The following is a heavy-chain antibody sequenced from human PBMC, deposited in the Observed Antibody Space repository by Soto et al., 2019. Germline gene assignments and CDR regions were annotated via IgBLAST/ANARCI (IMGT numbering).Heavy chain of an antibody. CDR3: ARGLSRAVSIFGEGAYFDY. CDR1: GFTFSTYA. CDR2: ISYDGNNK. J-gene: IGHJ4*02. Sequence: GGSLSLSCAASGFTFSTYAMHWVRQAPGKGLEWVAVISYDGNNKNYADSVKGRFTISRDNSKNTLYLQMNSLRAEDTAVYYCARGLSRAVSIFGEGAYFDYWGQGTLVTVSS. V-gene: IGHV3-30-3*01. D-gene: IGHD3-3*02.